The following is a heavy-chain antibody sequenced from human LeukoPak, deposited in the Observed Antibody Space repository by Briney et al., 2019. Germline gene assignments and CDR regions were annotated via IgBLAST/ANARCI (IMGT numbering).Heavy chain of an antibody. CDR2: INHSGST. Sequence: PSETLFLTCAVYGGSFSGYYWNWIRQPPGKGLEWTGEINHSGSTNYNPSLKSRVTISVDTSKNQFSLKLSSVTAADTAVYYCARGRETPSGLVVAATPISFDYWGQGTLVTVSS. D-gene: IGHD2-15*01. CDR1: GGSFSGYY. V-gene: IGHV4-34*01. J-gene: IGHJ4*02. CDR3: ARGRETPSGLVVAATPISFDY.